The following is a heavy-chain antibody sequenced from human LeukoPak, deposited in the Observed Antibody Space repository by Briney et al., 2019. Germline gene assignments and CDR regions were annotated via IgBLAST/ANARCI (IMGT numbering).Heavy chain of an antibody. V-gene: IGHV4-39*07. J-gene: IGHJ4*02. CDR1: GGSISSSSYY. CDR3: ARGGLEPQLWLRPFYFEF. CDR2: VNHREVT. D-gene: IGHD5-18*01. Sequence: SETLSPTCTVSGGSISSSSYYWSWFRQAPGGGLEWIGEVNHREVTHYNPSLKSRVTILADASKNQFSLKLTSVTAADTAVYYCARGGLEPQLWLRPFYFEFWGQGVLVTVSS.